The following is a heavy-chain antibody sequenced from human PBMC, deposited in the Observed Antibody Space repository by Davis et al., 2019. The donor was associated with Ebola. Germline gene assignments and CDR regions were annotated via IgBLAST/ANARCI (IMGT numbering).Heavy chain of an antibody. Sequence: AASVKVSCKASGYTFTGYYMHWVRQAPGQGLEWMGWINPNSGGTNYAQKFQGRVTITADESTSTAYMELSSLRSEDTAVYYCARGTLGYCTDGVCPGDYWGQGTLVTVSS. J-gene: IGHJ4*02. V-gene: IGHV1-2*02. CDR3: ARGTLGYCTDGVCPGDY. D-gene: IGHD2-8*01. CDR1: GYTFTGYY. CDR2: INPNSGGT.